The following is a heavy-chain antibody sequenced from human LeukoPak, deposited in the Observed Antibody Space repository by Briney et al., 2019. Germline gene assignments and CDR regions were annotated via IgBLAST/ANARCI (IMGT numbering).Heavy chain of an antibody. CDR3: ARVSRTGYSSGWYLIDY. V-gene: IGHV1-18*01. J-gene: IGHJ4*02. CDR1: GYTFTSYG. Sequence: ASVKVSCKASGYTFTSYGISWVRQAPGQGLEWMGWISAYNGNTNYAQKLQGRVTMTTDTSTSTAYMELRSLRSDDTAVYYCARVSRTGYSSGWYLIDYWSQGTLVTVSS. D-gene: IGHD6-19*01. CDR2: ISAYNGNT.